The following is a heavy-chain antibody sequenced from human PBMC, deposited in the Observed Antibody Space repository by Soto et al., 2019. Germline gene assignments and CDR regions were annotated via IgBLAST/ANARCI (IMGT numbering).Heavy chain of an antibody. CDR1: GTSISSTYW. D-gene: IGHD3-22*01. CDR2: IHHTGGT. Sequence: PSETLSLTCFVSGTSISSTYWWTWVRQSPGKGLEWIGEIHHTGGTNYNPALKTRLTISVDKANSQFSLRLTSVTAADSAIYYCATEGGVVDANWFGPWGQGTLVTVSS. CDR3: ATEGGVVDANWFGP. V-gene: IGHV4-4*02. J-gene: IGHJ5*02.